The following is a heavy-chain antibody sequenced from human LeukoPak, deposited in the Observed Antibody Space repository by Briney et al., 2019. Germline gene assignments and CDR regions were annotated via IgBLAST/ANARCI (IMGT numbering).Heavy chain of an antibody. CDR2: INPNSGGT. CDR1: GYTFTGYY. D-gene: IGHD5-18*01. V-gene: IGHV1-2*06. Sequence: GASVKVSCKASGYTFTGYYMHWVRQAPGQGLEWMGRINPNSGGTNYAQKFQGRVTMTRDTSISTAYMELSRLRSEDTAVYYCASTAMVRNYYYYMDVWGKGTTVTVSS. J-gene: IGHJ6*03. CDR3: ASTAMVRNYYYYMDV.